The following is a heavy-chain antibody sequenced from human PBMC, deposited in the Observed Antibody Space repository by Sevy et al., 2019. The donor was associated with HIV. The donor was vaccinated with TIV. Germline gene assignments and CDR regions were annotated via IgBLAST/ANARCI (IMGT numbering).Heavy chain of an antibody. CDR2: MKEDGSER. Sequence: GGSLRLSCAASGFTFSSYWMSWVRQAPGKGLEWAATMKEDGSERNYVDSVKGRFTISRDNAKNSLYLQMNSLRAEDTAVYYCVREGVGGYSYSLDCWGQGTLVTVSS. D-gene: IGHD5-18*01. CDR3: VREGVGGYSYSLDC. CDR1: GFTFSSYW. J-gene: IGHJ4*02. V-gene: IGHV3-7*01.